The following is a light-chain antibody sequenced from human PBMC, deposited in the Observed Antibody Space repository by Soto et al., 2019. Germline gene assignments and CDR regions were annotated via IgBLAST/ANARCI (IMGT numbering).Light chain of an antibody. CDR2: GVS. CDR3: QHYCDSSWT. CDR1: QSVSSTL. V-gene: IGKV3-20*01. Sequence: ELVLTQSPVALSLSSGERATLSCRASQSVSSTLLTWYQQKPGQAPRLLIYGVSSRATGIPDRFSGSGSGTDFTLTISRVAPEDFAVYFCQHYCDSSWTFGQGSRVEIK. J-gene: IGKJ1*01.